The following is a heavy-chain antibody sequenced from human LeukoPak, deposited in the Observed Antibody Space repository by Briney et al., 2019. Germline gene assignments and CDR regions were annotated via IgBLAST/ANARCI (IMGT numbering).Heavy chain of an antibody. CDR3: TRNDDVYSSSFLDY. CDR2: IRRKAYSGTI. D-gene: IGHD6-6*01. J-gene: IGHJ4*02. Sequence: PGGSLRLSCTASGFPFGDYALSWVRQAPAKGLDWVDFIRRKAYSGTIEYAASGKGRFTISRDESKSIAYLQLNSLKTEDTAVYYCTRNDDVYSSSFLDYWGQGTLVTVSS. V-gene: IGHV3-49*04. CDR1: GFPFGDYA.